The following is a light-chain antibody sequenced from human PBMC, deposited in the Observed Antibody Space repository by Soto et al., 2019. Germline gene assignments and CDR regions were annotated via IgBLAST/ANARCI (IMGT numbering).Light chain of an antibody. CDR3: AAWDDSLTVV. J-gene: IGLJ2*01. CDR1: SSNIGGNY. CDR2: RND. Sequence: QPVLTQPPSASGTPGQGVTISCSGSSSNIGGNYVYWYQQLPGTAPKLLIYRNDQRPSGVPDRFSGSKSGTSASLAISGLRSEDEADYHCAAWDDSLTVVFGGGTKVTVL. V-gene: IGLV1-47*01.